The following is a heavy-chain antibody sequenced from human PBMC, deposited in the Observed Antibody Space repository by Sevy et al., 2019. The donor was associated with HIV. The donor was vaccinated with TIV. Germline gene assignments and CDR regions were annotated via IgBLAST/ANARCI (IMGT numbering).Heavy chain of an antibody. Sequence: GGSLRLSCTSSGFTFGDYAMSWFRQAPGKGLEWVAFIRRNSHEPYGGTTEYAASVKGRFTISRDDSKDIAYLQMNSLKTAATAVYYCTRALATADTPEYYFDYWGQGILVTVSS. CDR2: IRRNSHEPYGGTT. V-gene: IGHV3-49*03. CDR3: TRALATADTPEYYFDY. CDR1: GFTFGDYA. J-gene: IGHJ4*02. D-gene: IGHD5-12*01.